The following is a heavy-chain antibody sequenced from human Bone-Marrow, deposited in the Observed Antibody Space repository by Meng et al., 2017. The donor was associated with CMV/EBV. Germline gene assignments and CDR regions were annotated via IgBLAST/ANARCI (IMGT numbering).Heavy chain of an antibody. CDR3: TGGAPLGTRYTWGYFDH. CDR2: INPSGGRT. Sequence: YSLIEYYIHWVRPATGRGLEWMGVINPSGGRTIYAQKFQGRLIVTRDTTTSTVYMDLNNLGSDDTSIYWCTGGAPLGTRYTWGYFDHWGQGTLVTVSS. CDR1: YSLIEYY. V-gene: IGHV1-46*01. D-gene: IGHD3-16*01. J-gene: IGHJ4*02.